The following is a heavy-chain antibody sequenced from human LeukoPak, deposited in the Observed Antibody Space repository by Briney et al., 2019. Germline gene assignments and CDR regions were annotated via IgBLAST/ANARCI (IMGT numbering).Heavy chain of an antibody. D-gene: IGHD3-16*02. J-gene: IGHJ4*02. V-gene: IGHV3-7*01. Sequence: GESLRLSCAGSGFTFSSYWMSWVRQAPGKGLEWVANIKQDGSEKNYVDSVKGRFTIARDNAKTSLYLQMNSLRAEDTAVYYCARSLWPEDNWGQGTLVTVSS. CDR2: IKQDGSEK. CDR3: ARSLWPEDN. CDR1: GFTFSSYW.